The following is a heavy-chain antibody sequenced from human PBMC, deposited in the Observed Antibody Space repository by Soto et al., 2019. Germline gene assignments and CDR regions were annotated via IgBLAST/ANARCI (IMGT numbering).Heavy chain of an antibody. CDR1: GFTFSSYA. Sequence: PGGSLRLSCAASGFTFSSYAMSWVRQAPGKGLEWVSAISGSGGSTYYADSVKGRFTISRDNSKTTLYLQMNSLRAEDTAVYYCAKGGVDGGLSTYYYCGMDVWGKGNTVTFSS. J-gene: IGHJ6*04. CDR2: ISGSGGST. CDR3: AKGGVDGGLSTYYYCGMDV. V-gene: IGHV3-23*01. D-gene: IGHD3-10*01.